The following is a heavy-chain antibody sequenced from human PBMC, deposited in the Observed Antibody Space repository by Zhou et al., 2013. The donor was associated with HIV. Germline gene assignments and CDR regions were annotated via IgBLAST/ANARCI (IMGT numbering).Heavy chain of an antibody. V-gene: IGHV1-18*01. D-gene: IGHD3-10*01. CDR1: GYTFGVYG. CDR2: ISAYSGST. Sequence: QVQLVQSGPEVKKPGASVKVSCKGSGYTFGVYGISWVRHAPGQGLEWMGWISAYSGSTHYAQKWQNRFTMTTDTSTSTAHMELRDLRSDDTAVYYCARKGSGSWDYWGQGTLVTVSS. J-gene: IGHJ4*02. CDR3: ARKGSGSWDY.